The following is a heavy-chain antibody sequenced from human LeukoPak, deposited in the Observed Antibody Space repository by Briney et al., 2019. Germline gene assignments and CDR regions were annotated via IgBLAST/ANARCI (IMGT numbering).Heavy chain of an antibody. CDR3: ARSRRATSSSWYNWFDP. CDR1: GFTFSSYS. CDR2: ISSSNNYI. D-gene: IGHD6-13*01. J-gene: IGHJ5*02. V-gene: IGHV3-21*01. Sequence: SGGSLRLSCAASGFTFSSYSMNWVRQAPGKGLEWVSSISSSNNYIYYADSVKGRFTISRDNAKNSLYLQMNSLRAEDTAVYYCARSRRATSSSWYNWFDPWGQGTLVTVSS.